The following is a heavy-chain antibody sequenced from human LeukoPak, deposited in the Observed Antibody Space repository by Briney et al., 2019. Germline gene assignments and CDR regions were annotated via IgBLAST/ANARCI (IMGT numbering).Heavy chain of an antibody. CDR3: ARGITIFGVVISGAFDI. J-gene: IGHJ3*02. CDR2: TSGSGGRT. V-gene: IGHV3-23*01. CDR1: GFTFTTYA. Sequence: GGSLRLSCAASGFTFTTYAMSWVRQAPGKGLEWVSATSGSGGRTYYADSVKGRFTISRDNSKNTLYLQMNSLRAEDTAVYYCARGITIFGVVISGAFDIWGQGTMVTVSS. D-gene: IGHD3-3*01.